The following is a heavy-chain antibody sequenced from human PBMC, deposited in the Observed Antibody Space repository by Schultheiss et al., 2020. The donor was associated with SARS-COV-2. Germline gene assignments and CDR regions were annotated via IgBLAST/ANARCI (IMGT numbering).Heavy chain of an antibody. CDR1: GYTFTSYG. CDR3: ARVPTTYYDFWSGYYYYYYMDV. D-gene: IGHD3-3*01. Sequence: ASVKVSCKASGYTFTSYGISWVRQAPGQGLEWMGWISAYNGNTNYAQKLQGRVTMTTDTSTSTAYMELRSLRSDDTAVYYCARVPTTYYDFWSGYYYYYYMDVWGKGTTVTVSS. J-gene: IGHJ6*03. CDR2: ISAYNGNT. V-gene: IGHV1-18*04.